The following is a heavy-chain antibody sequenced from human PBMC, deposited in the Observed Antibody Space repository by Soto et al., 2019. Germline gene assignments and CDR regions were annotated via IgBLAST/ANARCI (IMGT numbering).Heavy chain of an antibody. CDR1: GYSFTSYW. CDR2: IYPGDSDT. CDR3: AGLAYTTRGSHYYYYGMDV. Sequence: GESLKISCKGSGYSFTSYWIGWVRQMPGKGLEWMGIIYPGDSDTRYSPSFQGQVTISADKSISTAYLQWSSLKASDTAMYYCAGLAYTTRGSHYYYYGMDVWGQGTTVTV. J-gene: IGHJ6*02. D-gene: IGHD1-26*01. V-gene: IGHV5-51*01.